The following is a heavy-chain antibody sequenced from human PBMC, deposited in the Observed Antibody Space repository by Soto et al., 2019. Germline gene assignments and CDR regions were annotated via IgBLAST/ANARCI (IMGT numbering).Heavy chain of an antibody. Sequence: EVQLVESGGGLVQPGGSLRLSCAASGFTFSSYWMSWVRQAPGKGLEWVANIKQDGSEKYYVDSVKGRFTISRDNAKNSLYLQMNSLRAEDTDVYYCARVEIVLVPATSPPSGWFDPWGQGTLVTVSS. D-gene: IGHD2-2*03. J-gene: IGHJ5*02. CDR2: IKQDGSEK. V-gene: IGHV3-7*01. CDR3: ARVEIVLVPATSPPSGWFDP. CDR1: GFTFSSYW.